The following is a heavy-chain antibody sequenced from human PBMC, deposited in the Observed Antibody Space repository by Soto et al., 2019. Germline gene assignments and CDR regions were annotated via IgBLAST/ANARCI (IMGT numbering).Heavy chain of an antibody. CDR1: GFTVSSNY. CDR2: IYSGGST. CDR3: ASGVDGDYVGYFQH. V-gene: IGHV3-66*01. D-gene: IGHD4-17*01. Sequence: EVQLVESGGGGVQPGGSLRLSCAASGFTVSSNYMSWVRQAPGKGLEWVSVIYSGGSTYYADSVKGRFTISRDNSKNTLYLQMNSLRAEDTAVYYCASGVDGDYVGYFQHWGQGTLVTVSS. J-gene: IGHJ1*01.